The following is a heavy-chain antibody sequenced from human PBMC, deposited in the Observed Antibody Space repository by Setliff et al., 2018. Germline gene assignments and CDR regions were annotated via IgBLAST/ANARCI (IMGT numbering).Heavy chain of an antibody. CDR2: ISGHNDKT. CDR1: GYTFTYFG. V-gene: IGHV1-18*01. Sequence: ASVKVSCKASGYTFTYFGVSWLRLAPGQGLEWMGWISGHNDKTIIEPKFQGRLALTTDTGSDTAYMELQMTSLRAEDTAVYYCAKPQLELRWGFESWGQGTLVTVSS. J-gene: IGHJ4*02. CDR3: AKPQLELRWGFES. D-gene: IGHD1-7*01.